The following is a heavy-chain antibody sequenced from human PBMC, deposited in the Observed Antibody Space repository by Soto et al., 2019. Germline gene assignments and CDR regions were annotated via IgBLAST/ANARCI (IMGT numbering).Heavy chain of an antibody. J-gene: IGHJ4*02. CDR2: INAGNGNT. CDR3: ARGTMGGSGSSDY. V-gene: IGHV1-3*01. CDR1: GYTFTSYA. Sequence: GASVQVSCKASGYTFTSYAMHWVRQAPGQRLEGMGWINAGNGNTKYSQKFQGRVTITRDTSASTAYMELSSLRSEDTAVYYCARGTMGGSGSSDYWGQGTLVTVSS. D-gene: IGHD3-3*01.